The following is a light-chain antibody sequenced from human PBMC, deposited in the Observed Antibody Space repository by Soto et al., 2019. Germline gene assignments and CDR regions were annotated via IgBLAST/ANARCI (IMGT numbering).Light chain of an antibody. CDR2: EGS. CDR3: CSYAKSNTWV. V-gene: IGLV2-23*01. CDR1: SSDVGSYNL. Sequence: QSALTQPASVSGSPGQSFTISCTGTSSDVGSYNLVSWYQQHPGKAPKLMIYEGSKRPSGVSNRFSGSKSGNTASLTVSGLQAEDEADYYCCSYAKSNTWVFGGGTKLTVL. J-gene: IGLJ3*02.